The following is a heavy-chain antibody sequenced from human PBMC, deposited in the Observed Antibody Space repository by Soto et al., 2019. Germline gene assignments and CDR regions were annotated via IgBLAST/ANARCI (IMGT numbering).Heavy chain of an antibody. J-gene: IGHJ4*02. CDR1: GGSISSSSYY. V-gene: IGHV4-39*01. Sequence: QLQLQESGPGLVKPSETLSLTCTVSGGSISSSSYYWGWIRQPPGKGLEWIGSIYYSGSTYYNPSLKSRVTISVDTSKNQVSLKLSSVTAADTAVYYCARHVRAPIAAAYFDYWGQGTLVTVSS. D-gene: IGHD6-13*01. CDR2: IYYSGST. CDR3: ARHVRAPIAAAYFDY.